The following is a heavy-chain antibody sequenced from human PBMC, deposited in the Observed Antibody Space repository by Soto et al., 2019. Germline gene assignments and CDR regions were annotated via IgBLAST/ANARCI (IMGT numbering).Heavy chain of an antibody. J-gene: IGHJ3*01. CDR2: IHPSGQPI. CDR1: GFTFSTSE. CDR3: ARRDSR. V-gene: IGHV3-48*03. Sequence: EVQLVESGGGLIQPGGSLRLSCAASGFTFSTSEMYWVRQAPGKGLEWVSYIHPSGQPIFYADSVKGRFTISRDNAKNSLYLQMSSLRAEDSALYYCARRDSRWGQGTMVTVSS. D-gene: IGHD3-22*01.